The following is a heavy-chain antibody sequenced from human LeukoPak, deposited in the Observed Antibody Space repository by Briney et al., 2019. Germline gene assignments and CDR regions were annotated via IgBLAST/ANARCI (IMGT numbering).Heavy chain of an antibody. Sequence: SETLSLTCTVSGGSISSYYWRWIRQPAGKGLEWIGRIYASGSTNYNPSLKSRVTMSVDTSRNQFSLKLTSVTAADTAVYYCAREDPPDDAIDIWGQGTMVTVSS. CDR2: IYASGST. J-gene: IGHJ3*02. V-gene: IGHV4-4*07. CDR3: AREDPPDDAIDI. CDR1: GGSISSYY. D-gene: IGHD1-14*01.